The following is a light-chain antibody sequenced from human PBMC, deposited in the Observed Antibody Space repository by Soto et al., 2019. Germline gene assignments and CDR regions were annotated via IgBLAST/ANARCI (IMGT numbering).Light chain of an antibody. CDR2: AAS. CDR3: QQSYSSPIT. J-gene: IGKJ5*01. Sequence: DIQLNQSPSFLSASVGDRVTTTCRASQGISSYLAWYQQKPGKAPKLLIYAASTLESGVPSRFSGSGSGTEFTLTISSLQPEDFATYYCQQSYSSPITFGQGTRLEIK. V-gene: IGKV1-9*01. CDR1: QGISSY.